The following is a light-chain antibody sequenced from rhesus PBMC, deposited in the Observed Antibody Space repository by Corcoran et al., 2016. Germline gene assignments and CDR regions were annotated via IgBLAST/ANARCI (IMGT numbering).Light chain of an antibody. J-gene: IGKJ2*01. Sequence: DTQMTQSPSSLSASVGDRATITCRASHGISNWLAWYQQRPGKAPKLLIYRASSQETGVPSRSRGSGSGTGFTLTITSLLPENIGTYCCQQRGNSPYSFSQGAKVEIK. CDR1: HGISNW. CDR3: QQRGNSPYS. CDR2: RAS. V-gene: IGKV1-69*01.